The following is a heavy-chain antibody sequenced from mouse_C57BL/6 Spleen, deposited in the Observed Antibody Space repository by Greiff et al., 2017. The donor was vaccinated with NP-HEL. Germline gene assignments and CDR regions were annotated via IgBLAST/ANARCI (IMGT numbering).Heavy chain of an antibody. J-gene: IGHJ3*01. CDR1: GYTFTDYY. Sequence: QVQLQQSGAELVRPGASVKLSCKASGYTFTDYYINWVKQRPGQGLEWIARIYPGSGNTYYNEKFKGKATLTAEKSSSTAYMQLSSPTSEDSAVYFCAQAHYYGSSYGFAYWGQGTLVTVSA. D-gene: IGHD1-1*01. CDR2: IYPGSGNT. CDR3: AQAHYYGSSYGFAY. V-gene: IGHV1-76*01.